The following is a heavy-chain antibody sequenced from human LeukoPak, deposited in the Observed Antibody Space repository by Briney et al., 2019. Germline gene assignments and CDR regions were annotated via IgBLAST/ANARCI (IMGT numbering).Heavy chain of an antibody. V-gene: IGHV4-4*07. CDR1: GGSISTYY. J-gene: IGHJ6*02. D-gene: IGHD1-1*01. Sequence: SETLSLTCSVSGGSISTYYWSWIRQSAGKGLEWIGRIYKSGSSNYNPSLKSRVSMSVDSSKNHFSLNLTSVTAEDTAVYYCASHQTGKDYYYGMDVWGQGTTVTVSS. CDR3: ASHQTGKDYYYGMDV. CDR2: IYKSGSS.